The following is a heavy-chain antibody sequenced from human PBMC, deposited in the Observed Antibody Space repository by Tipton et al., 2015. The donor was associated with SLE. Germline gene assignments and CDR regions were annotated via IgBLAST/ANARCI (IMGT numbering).Heavy chain of an antibody. J-gene: IGHJ5*02. CDR1: GGSISSSSYY. V-gene: IGHV4-39*07. CDR2: IYYSGST. CDR3: ASLGDDYGDPNWFDP. Sequence: TLSLTCTVSGGSISSSSYYWGWIRQPPGKGLEWIGRIYYSGSTNYNPALKSRVTISVDTSKNQFSLKLSSVTAADTAVYYCASLGDDYGDPNWFDPWGQGTLVTVSS. D-gene: IGHD4-17*01.